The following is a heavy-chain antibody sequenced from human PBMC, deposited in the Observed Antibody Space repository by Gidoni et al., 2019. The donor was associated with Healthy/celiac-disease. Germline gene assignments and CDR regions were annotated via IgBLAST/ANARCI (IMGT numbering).Heavy chain of an antibody. CDR1: GFTFDDYA. V-gene: IGHV3-9*01. J-gene: IGHJ6*02. CDR3: AKVTTYYYYYYGMDV. Sequence: EVQLVESGGGLVQPGRSLRLSCADSGFTFDDYAMHWVRQAPGKGLEWVSGISWYSGSIGYADSVKGRFTISRDNAKNSLYLQMNSLRAEDTALYYCAKVTTYYYYYYGMDVWGQGTTVTVSS. D-gene: IGHD4-4*01. CDR2: ISWYSGSI.